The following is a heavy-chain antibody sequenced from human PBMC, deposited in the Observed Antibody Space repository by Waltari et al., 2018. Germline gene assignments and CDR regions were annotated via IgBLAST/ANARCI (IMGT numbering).Heavy chain of an antibody. Sequence: QVQLQESGPGLVKPSETLSLTCTVSGGSISSSHHYWGWIRQPPGKGLEWIGTIYYSGTTYYNPSLKSRVTMSVGTSKNQFSLNLSSVIAADTAIYYCARGGYYDYSLDYWGQGTLVTVSS. J-gene: IGHJ4*02. CDR3: ARGGYYDYSLDY. CDR2: IYYSGTT. D-gene: IGHD3-3*01. V-gene: IGHV4-39*07. CDR1: GGSISSSHHY.